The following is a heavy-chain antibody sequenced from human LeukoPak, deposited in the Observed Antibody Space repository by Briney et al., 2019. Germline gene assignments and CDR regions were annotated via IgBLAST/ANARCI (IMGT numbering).Heavy chain of an antibody. CDR3: ARLPLYGSGRDIDY. CDR2: IYYSGST. J-gene: IGHJ4*02. D-gene: IGHD3-10*01. V-gene: IGHV4-59*01. CDR1: GGSISSYY. Sequence: PSENLSLNCTVSGGSISSYYWSWLRQPPGQGLEWIGYIYYSGSTNYNPSLKSRVTISVDTSKNLFSLKLSSVTAADTAVYYCARLPLYGSGRDIDYWGQGTLVTVSS.